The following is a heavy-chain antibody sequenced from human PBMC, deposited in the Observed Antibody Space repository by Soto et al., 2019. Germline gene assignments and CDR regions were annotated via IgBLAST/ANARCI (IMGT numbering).Heavy chain of an antibody. CDR1: GFTFSSYA. CDR3: AKNGVVVAATPSGWFDP. CDR2: ISGSGGST. Sequence: EVQLLESGGGLVQPGGSLRLSCAASGFTFSSYAMSWVRQAPVKGLELVSAISGSGGSTYYADSVKGRFTIARDNSKNTLYLQMNSLRAEDTAVYYCAKNGVVVAATPSGWFDPWGQGTLVTVSS. D-gene: IGHD2-15*01. V-gene: IGHV3-23*01. J-gene: IGHJ5*02.